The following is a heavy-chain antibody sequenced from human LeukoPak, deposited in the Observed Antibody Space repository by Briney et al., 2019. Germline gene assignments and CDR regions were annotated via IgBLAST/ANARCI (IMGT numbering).Heavy chain of an antibody. Sequence: SETLSLTCGVSGYSFSRGYYWAWIRQPPGKGLEWIGTIYHTGSTYYTPSLGSRVTISVDTSKNEFSLNLNSVTAADTAVYYCARAGWIITSGIDYWGQGALVTVSS. CDR1: GYSFSRGYY. J-gene: IGHJ4*02. D-gene: IGHD3-10*01. CDR3: ARAGWIITSGIDY. CDR2: IYHTGST. V-gene: IGHV4-38-2*01.